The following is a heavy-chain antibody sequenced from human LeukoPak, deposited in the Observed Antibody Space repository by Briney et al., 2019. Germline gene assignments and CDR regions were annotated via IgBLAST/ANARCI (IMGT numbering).Heavy chain of an antibody. CDR1: GGSFSGYY. J-gene: IGHJ3*02. CDR3: ARGSGHMRYSSSSRNAFDI. D-gene: IGHD6-6*01. V-gene: IGHV4-34*01. CDR2: INHSGST. Sequence: SETLSLTCAVYGGSFSGYYWSWIRQPPGKGLEWIGEINHSGSTNHNPSLKSRVTISVDTSKNQFSLKLSSVTAADTAVYYCARGSGHMRYSSSSRNAFDIWGQGTMVTVSS.